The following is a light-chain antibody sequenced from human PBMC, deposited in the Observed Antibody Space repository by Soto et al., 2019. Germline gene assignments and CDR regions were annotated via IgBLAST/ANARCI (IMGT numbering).Light chain of an antibody. Sequence: QSALTQPASVSGSPGQSITISCTGTSSDVGGYNYVSWYQQHPGKAPKLMIYDVSNRPSGVSNRFSGSKSGNTASLTISGLQADDEADYYSSSHTSSSTVVFGGGTKLTVL. CDR1: SSDVGGYNY. J-gene: IGLJ2*01. V-gene: IGLV2-14*01. CDR3: SSHTSSSTVV. CDR2: DVS.